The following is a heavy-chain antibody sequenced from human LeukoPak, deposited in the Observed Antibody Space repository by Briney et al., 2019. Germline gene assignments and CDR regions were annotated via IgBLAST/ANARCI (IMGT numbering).Heavy chain of an antibody. J-gene: IGHJ4*02. CDR3: ARDLLRGSRYCSSASCYPGY. CDR1: GYTFTSYG. V-gene: IGHV1-18*01. D-gene: IGHD2-2*01. CDR2: ISAYNGNT. Sequence: GASVKVSCKASGYTFTSYGISWVRQAPAQGLELMGWISAYNGNTNYAQKLQGRVTMTTDTSTSTAYMELRSLRSDDTAVYYCARDLLRGSRYCSSASCYPGYWGQGTLVTVSS.